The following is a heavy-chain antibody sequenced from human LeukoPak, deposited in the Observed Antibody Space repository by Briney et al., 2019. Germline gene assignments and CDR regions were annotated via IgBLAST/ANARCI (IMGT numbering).Heavy chain of an antibody. Sequence: SETLSLTCTVSGGSISGNSYYWGWIRQPPGKGLEWIGSIHYSGSTYYNPSLKSRVTISVDTSKNQFSLRLSSVTAADTAVYYCASSLGYSSSRRYWYFDLWGRGTLVTVSS. V-gene: IGHV4-39*01. J-gene: IGHJ2*01. CDR2: IHYSGST. CDR1: GGSISGNSYY. CDR3: ASSLGYSSSRRYWYFDL. D-gene: IGHD6-13*01.